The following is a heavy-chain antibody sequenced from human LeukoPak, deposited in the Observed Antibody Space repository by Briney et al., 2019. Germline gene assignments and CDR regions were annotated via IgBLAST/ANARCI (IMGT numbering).Heavy chain of an antibody. V-gene: IGHV4-39*01. CDR1: GSSISSSSYY. CDR2: IYYSGST. J-gene: IGHJ4*02. Sequence: PSETLSLTCTVSGSSISSSSYYWGWIRQPPGKGLEWIGSIYYSGSTYYNPSLKSRVTISVDTSENQFSLKLSSVTAADTAVYYCASQTPRGYFDYWGQGTLVTVSS. CDR3: ASQTPRGYFDY.